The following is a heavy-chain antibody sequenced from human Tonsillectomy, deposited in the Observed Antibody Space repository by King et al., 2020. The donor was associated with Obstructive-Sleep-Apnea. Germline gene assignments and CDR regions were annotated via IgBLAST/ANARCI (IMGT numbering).Heavy chain of an antibody. J-gene: IGHJ4*02. V-gene: IGHV4-39*07. CDR2: IYYSAKT. CDR3: ARGLTTVTTPLDC. CDR1: GGSISSSSYY. D-gene: IGHD4-17*01. Sequence: QLQESGPRLVKPSETLSLTCTVSGGSISSSSYYWGWIRQPPGKGLEWIGNIYYSAKTYYKPSLKSRVTISVDMSKNQFSLKLTSVTAADTAVYYCARGLTTVTTPLDCWDQGTLVTVSS.